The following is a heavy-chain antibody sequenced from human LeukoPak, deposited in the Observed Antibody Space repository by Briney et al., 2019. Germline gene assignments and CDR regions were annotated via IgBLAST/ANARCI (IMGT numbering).Heavy chain of an antibody. V-gene: IGHV4-34*01. J-gene: IGHJ5*02. CDR1: GGSFSGYY. CDR2: INHSGST. Sequence: PSETLSLTCAVYGGSFSGYYWSWIRQPPGKGLEWIGEINHSGSTNYNPSLKSRVTISVDTSKNQFSLKLSSVTAADTAVYYCARGRCIAAHREFDPWGQGTLVTVSS. D-gene: IGHD6-6*01. CDR3: ARGRCIAAHREFDP.